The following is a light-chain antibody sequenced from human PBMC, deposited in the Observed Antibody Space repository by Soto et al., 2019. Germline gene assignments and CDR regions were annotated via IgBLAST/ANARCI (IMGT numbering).Light chain of an antibody. CDR1: QAISTS. J-gene: IGKJ4*01. Sequence: DIQMTQSPSSLSASVGDRVTISCRASQAISTSLNWYQQKPGKAPKRLIYATSSLQSGVPSRFSGSGSGTDFTLTISSLQPEDFATYYCLQHNSYPLTFGGGTKVEIK. CDR2: ATS. CDR3: LQHNSYPLT. V-gene: IGKV1-17*01.